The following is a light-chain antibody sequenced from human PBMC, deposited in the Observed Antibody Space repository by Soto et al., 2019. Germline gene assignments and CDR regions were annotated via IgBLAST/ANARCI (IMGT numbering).Light chain of an antibody. J-gene: IGKJ2*01. Sequence: IQLTQSPSSLSASVGDRVTITCRASQGISSYLAWYQQKPGKAPNLLIYAASTLQSGVPSRFSGSGSGTDFTLTISSLQPEDFANYYCQQLNSYPYTFGQGTKLEIK. V-gene: IGKV1-9*01. CDR1: QGISSY. CDR3: QQLNSYPYT. CDR2: AAS.